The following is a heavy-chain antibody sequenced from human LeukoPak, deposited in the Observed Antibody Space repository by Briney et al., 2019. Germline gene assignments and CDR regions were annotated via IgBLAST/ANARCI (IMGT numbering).Heavy chain of an antibody. J-gene: IGHJ6*02. CDR1: GYTFTSYA. V-gene: IGHV1-3*01. CDR2: IKAGNGNT. Sequence: ASVKVSCKASGYTFTSYAMHWARQAPGQRLEWMGWIKAGNGNTKYSQKFQGRVTITRDTSASTAYMELSSLRSEDAAVYYCASGYSYGFGMDVWGQGTTVTVSS. D-gene: IGHD5-18*01. CDR3: ASGYSYGFGMDV.